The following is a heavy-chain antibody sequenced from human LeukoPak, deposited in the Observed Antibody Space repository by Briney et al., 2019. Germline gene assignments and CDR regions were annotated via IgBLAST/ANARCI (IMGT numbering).Heavy chain of an antibody. D-gene: IGHD2-15*01. CDR1: GGTFSNLG. Sequence: ASVKVSCKASGGTFSNLGIGWVRQAPGHGLEWMGGIIPIFATATYAQKFQGRVTITADDSTSTAYMELRSLRSDGTAVYYCTRGEDYVVEVPATTWTLFDYWAREPWSPSPQ. CDR2: IIPIFATA. V-gene: IGHV1-69*13. J-gene: IGHJ4*02. CDR3: TRGEDYVVEVPATTWTLFDY.